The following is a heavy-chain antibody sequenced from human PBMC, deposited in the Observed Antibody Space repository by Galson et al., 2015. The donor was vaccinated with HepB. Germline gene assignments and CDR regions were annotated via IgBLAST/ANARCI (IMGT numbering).Heavy chain of an antibody. CDR2: IIPIFGTA. Sequence: SVKVSCKASGGTFSSYAISWVRQAPGQGLEWMGGIIPIFGTANYAQKFQGRVTITADESTSTAYMELSSLRSEDTAVYYCARDVVVPAAIHWFDPWGQGTLDTVSS. D-gene: IGHD2-2*01. CDR3: ARDVVVPAAIHWFDP. CDR1: GGTFSSYA. J-gene: IGHJ5*02. V-gene: IGHV1-69*13.